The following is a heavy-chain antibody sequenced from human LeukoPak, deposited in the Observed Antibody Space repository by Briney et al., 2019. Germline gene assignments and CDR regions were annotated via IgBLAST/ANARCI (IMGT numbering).Heavy chain of an antibody. J-gene: IGHJ4*02. D-gene: IGHD6-19*01. V-gene: IGHV4-59*01. CDR3: AREAGSSGWYNY. Sequence: SETLSLTCTVSGGSISSYYWSWIRQPPGKGLEWIGYIYYNGNTNYNPSLKSRITISVDTSKNLFSLKMSSVTAADTAVYYCAREAGSSGWYNYWGQGTLVTVSS. CDR2: IYYNGNT. CDR1: GGSISSYY.